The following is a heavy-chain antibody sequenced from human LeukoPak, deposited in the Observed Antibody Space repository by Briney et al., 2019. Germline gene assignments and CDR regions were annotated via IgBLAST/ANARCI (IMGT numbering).Heavy chain of an antibody. Sequence: SETLSLTCTVSGGSISGYYWSWIRQPPGKGLEWIGYIYYSGSTTYNPSLKSRVTISVDTSKNQFSLRLSSVTAAGTAVYYCARGSTPYLFDYWGQGTLVTVSS. V-gene: IGHV4-59*01. CDR2: IYYSGST. CDR1: GGSISGYY. CDR3: ARGSTPYLFDY. J-gene: IGHJ4*02.